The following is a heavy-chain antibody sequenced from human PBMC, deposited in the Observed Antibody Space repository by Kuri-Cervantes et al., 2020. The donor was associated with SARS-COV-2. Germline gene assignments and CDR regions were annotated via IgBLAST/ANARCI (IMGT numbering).Heavy chain of an antibody. J-gene: IGHJ4*02. Sequence: SETLSLTCAVYGGSFSGYYWSWIRQPPGKGLEWIGEINHSGSTNYNPSLKSRVTISVDTSKNQFSLKLSSVTAADTAVYYCAREVSSEQLVAFDYWGQGTLVTVS. CDR3: AREVSSEQLVAFDY. CDR2: INHSGST. CDR1: GGSFSGYY. D-gene: IGHD6-6*01. V-gene: IGHV4-34*01.